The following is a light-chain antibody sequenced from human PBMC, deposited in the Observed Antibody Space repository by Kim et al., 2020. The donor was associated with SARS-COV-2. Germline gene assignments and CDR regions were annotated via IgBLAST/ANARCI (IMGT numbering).Light chain of an antibody. V-gene: IGLV2-14*03. CDR1: RSDIGAYNS. CDR2: DVV. Sequence: QSALTQPASVSGSPGQSITISCAGTRSDIGAYNSVSWYQQHPGKAPRLISYDVVNWPSGVSDRFSGSKSGNTAFLTISGLQPEDEAHYYCSSYASSDTLIFGGGTKVTVL. J-gene: IGLJ2*01. CDR3: SSYASSDTLI.